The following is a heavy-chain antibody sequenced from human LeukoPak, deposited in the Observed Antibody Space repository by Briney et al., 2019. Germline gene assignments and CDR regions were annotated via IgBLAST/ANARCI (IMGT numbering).Heavy chain of an antibody. CDR1: GITFSKAW. CDR2: IWYDGSNK. Sequence: PGRSLRLSCAASGITFSKAWMTWVRQAPGKGLEWVAVIWYDGSNKFYADSVEGRFTISRDNPKNTLYLQMNSLRAEDTAVYYCATLTGTRSWYSDYWGQGTLVTVSS. D-gene: IGHD6-13*01. J-gene: IGHJ4*02. CDR3: ATLTGTRSWYSDY. V-gene: IGHV3-33*07.